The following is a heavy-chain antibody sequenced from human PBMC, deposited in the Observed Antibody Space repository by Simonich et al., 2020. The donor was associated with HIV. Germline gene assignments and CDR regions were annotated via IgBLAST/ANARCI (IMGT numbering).Heavy chain of an antibody. V-gene: IGHV3-30*07. CDR1: GFTFSSYA. CDR3: ASGGSISSVWADDY. CDR2: ISYDGSNK. Sequence: QVQLVESGGGVVQPGRSLRLSCAASGFTFSSYAMHWVRQAPGKGLEWVAVISYDGSNKYYADSVKGRFTISRDNSKNTLYLQMNSLRAEDTAVYYCASGGSISSVWADDYWGQGTLVTSPQ. J-gene: IGHJ4*02. D-gene: IGHD3-3*02.